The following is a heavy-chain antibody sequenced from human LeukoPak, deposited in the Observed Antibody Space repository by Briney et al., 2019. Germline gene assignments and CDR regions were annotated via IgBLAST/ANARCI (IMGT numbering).Heavy chain of an antibody. V-gene: IGHV3-30*04. CDR2: ISYHGRDK. D-gene: IGHD3-22*01. J-gene: IGHJ5*02. Sequence: PGTSLRLSCAGSGFTFRGFAMHWVRQAPGKGLEWVAAISYHGRDKYYADAVSGRFTISRDNSKNTLHLEMNSLRTDDTAVYYCTKERGGGGRRINLMVGGYGPWGQGTQVTVSS. CDR3: TKERGGGGRRINLMVGGYGP. CDR1: GFTFRGFA.